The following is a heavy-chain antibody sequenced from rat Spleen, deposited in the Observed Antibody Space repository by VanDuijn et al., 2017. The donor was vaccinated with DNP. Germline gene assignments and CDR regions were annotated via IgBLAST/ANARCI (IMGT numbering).Heavy chain of an antibody. V-gene: IGHV3-1*01. D-gene: IGHD4-1*01. CDR3: ARRGDGYKYFDK. CDR2: ITYSGST. Sequence: EVQLQESGPGLVKPSQSLSLTCSVTGYSITSNYWGWIRQFPGNKMEYIGHITYSGSTNYNPSLKSRISITRDTWKNQFFLQLNSVTTEDTATYYCARRGDGYKYFDKWGQGVMVTVSS. CDR1: GYSITSNY. J-gene: IGHJ2*01.